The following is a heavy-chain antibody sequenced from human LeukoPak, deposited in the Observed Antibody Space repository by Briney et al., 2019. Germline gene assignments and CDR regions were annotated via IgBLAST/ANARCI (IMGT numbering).Heavy chain of an antibody. Sequence: GGSLRLSCAASGFSFDDYGMSWVRQAPGKGLEWVSGINWNGGSTGYADSVKGRFTISRDNAKNSLYLQMNSLRAEDTAVYYCAKDIRTIAAAGNFDYWGQGTLVTVSS. J-gene: IGHJ4*02. CDR1: GFSFDDYG. V-gene: IGHV3-20*04. CDR2: INWNGGST. CDR3: AKDIRTIAAAGNFDY. D-gene: IGHD6-13*01.